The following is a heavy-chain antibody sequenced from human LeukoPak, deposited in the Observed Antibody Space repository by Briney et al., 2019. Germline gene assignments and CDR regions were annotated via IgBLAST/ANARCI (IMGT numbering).Heavy chain of an antibody. CDR3: TRVGYIDEGIDY. V-gene: IGHV3-7*04. CDR2: IKQDSSKK. J-gene: IGHJ4*02. Sequence: PGGSLRLSGVASGFPFSSYWMTWVRQAPGKGLEWVANIKQDSSKKSYVDSVKGRFTISRDNAKNSLYLQMNSLRAEDTAIYYCTRVGYIDEGIDYWGQGTLVTVSS. D-gene: IGHD5-24*01. CDR1: GFPFSSYW.